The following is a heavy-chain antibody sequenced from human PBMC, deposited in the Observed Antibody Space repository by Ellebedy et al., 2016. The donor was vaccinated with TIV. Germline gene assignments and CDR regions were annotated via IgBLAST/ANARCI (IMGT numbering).Heavy chain of an antibody. CDR3: ATDASLGRGYSDYHVVH. CDR2: FDPEDGGT. D-gene: IGHD5-12*01. V-gene: IGHV1-24*01. CDR1: GYTLTEFS. Sequence: AASVKVSCKVSGYTLTEFSMHWVRQAPGKGLEWMGGFDPEDGGTIYAHTFQGRVTMTEDTSTDTAYMELSSLRSEDTAVYYCATDASLGRGYSDYHVVHWGQGTLVTVSS. J-gene: IGHJ4*02.